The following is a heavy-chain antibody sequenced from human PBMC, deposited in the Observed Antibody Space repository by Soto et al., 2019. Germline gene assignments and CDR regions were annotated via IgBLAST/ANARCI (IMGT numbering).Heavy chain of an antibody. CDR1: GFTFTSSA. Sequence: SVKVSCKXSGFTFTSSAVQWVRQARGQRLEWIGWIVVGSGNTNYAQKFQERVTITRDMSTSTAYMGLSSLRSEDTAVYYCAADLCTNGVCYDYWGQGTLVTVSS. J-gene: IGHJ4*02. V-gene: IGHV1-58*01. CDR3: AADLCTNGVCYDY. CDR2: IVVGSGNT. D-gene: IGHD2-8*01.